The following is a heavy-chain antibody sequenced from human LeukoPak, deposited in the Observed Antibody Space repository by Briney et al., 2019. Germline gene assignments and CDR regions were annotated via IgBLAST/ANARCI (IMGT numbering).Heavy chain of an antibody. D-gene: IGHD2-21*01. Sequence: GASVKVSCKASGGTFSSYAISWVRQAPGQGLEWMGWMNPNSGNTGYAQKFQGRVTMTRNTSISTAYMELSSLRSEDTAVYYCASIATHFDYWGQGTLVTVSS. CDR3: ASIATHFDY. CDR1: GGTFSSYA. V-gene: IGHV1-8*02. J-gene: IGHJ4*02. CDR2: MNPNSGNT.